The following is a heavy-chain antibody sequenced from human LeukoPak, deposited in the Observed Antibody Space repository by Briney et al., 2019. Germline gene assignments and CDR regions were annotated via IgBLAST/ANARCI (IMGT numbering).Heavy chain of an antibody. CDR2: IRGKTDGGTT. J-gene: IGHJ4*02. V-gene: IGHV3-15*01. CDR3: ATNARELVRGNFDY. Sequence: PGGSLRLSCAASGFTFSNAWMSWVRQAPGKGLEWVGHIRGKTDGGTTDYAAPVKGRFTISRDDSKNTLFLQMNSLKTEDTALYYCATNARELVRGNFDYWGQGTLVTVSS. D-gene: IGHD1-26*01. CDR1: GFTFSNAW.